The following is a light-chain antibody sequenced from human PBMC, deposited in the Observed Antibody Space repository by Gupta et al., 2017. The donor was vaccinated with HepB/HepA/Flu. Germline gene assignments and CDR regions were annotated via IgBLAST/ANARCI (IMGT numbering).Light chain of an antibody. CDR2: DAS. CDR3: QQYNNWPPRT. V-gene: IGKV3-15*01. CDR1: QSVRRN. J-gene: IGKJ1*01. Sequence: EMVMTQSPAILSVSPGERATLSCRTSQSVRRNLAWYQQKPGQSPRLLIYDASTRDTGVPGRFSGTGFGTDFTLTINSRRSEDFALYYCQQYNNWPPRTFGQGTKVEIK.